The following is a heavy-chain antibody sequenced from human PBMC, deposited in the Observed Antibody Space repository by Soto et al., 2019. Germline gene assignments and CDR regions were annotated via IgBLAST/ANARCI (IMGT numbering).Heavy chain of an antibody. CDR3: ARPADYVSGFSQ. J-gene: IGHJ4*02. D-gene: IGHD3-16*01. Sequence: QVQLVQSGAEVKKPGSSVKVSCQTSGGTFTTSTISWVRLAPGQGLEWMGGIIPVFGTPSYAQKFQGRVTMIADKSSSTAYMELRNLRSEDTAMYYCARPADYVSGFSQWGQGTLVTVSS. CDR2: IIPVFGTP. CDR1: GGTFTTST. V-gene: IGHV1-69*06.